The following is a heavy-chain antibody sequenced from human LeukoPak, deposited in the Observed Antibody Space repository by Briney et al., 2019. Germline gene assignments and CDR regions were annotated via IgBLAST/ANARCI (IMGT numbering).Heavy chain of an antibody. CDR3: ARITRGYCSSTSCYTDWFDP. D-gene: IGHD2-2*02. CDR1: GGSISSSSYY. Sequence: SETLSLTCTVSGGSISSSSYYWGWIRQPPGKGLEWIRSIYYSGSTYYNPSLKSRVTISVDTSKNQFSLKLSSVTAADTAVYYCARITRGYCSSTSCYTDWFDPWGQGTLVTVSS. CDR2: IYYSGST. V-gene: IGHV4-39*01. J-gene: IGHJ5*02.